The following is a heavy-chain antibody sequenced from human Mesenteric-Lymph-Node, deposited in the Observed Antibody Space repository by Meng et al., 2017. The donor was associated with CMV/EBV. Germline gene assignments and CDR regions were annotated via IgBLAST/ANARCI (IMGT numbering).Heavy chain of an antibody. V-gene: IGHV4-38-2*02. J-gene: IGHJ6*02. Sequence: SETLSLTCTVSGDSISSGFYWGWIRQAPGKGLEWIGSIYHSGDTYYNPSLKSRVFISVDTSKSQFSLKLSSVTAADTAVYYCARDQNPYYYYGMDVWGQGTTVTVSS. CDR2: IYHSGDT. CDR1: GDSISSGFY. CDR3: ARDQNPYYYYGMDV.